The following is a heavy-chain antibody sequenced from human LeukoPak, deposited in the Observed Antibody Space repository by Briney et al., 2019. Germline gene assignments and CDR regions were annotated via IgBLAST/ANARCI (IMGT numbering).Heavy chain of an antibody. Sequence: GGSLRLSCAASGFSFSSYWMNWVRQAPGKGLEWVANINQHGRVKYYVDSVKGRFTISRDNGKNSLYLQLNSLRAEDTAVYYCAREGPGEYFDYWGQGTLVTVSS. J-gene: IGHJ4*02. CDR3: AREGPGEYFDY. CDR1: GFSFSSYW. V-gene: IGHV3-7*01. D-gene: IGHD3-10*01. CDR2: INQHGRVK.